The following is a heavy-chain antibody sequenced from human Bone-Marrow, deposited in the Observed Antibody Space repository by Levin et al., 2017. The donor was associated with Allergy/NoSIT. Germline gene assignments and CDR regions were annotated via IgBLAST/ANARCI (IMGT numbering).Heavy chain of an antibody. CDR2: IKQDGSER. V-gene: IGHV3-7*01. Sequence: GESLKISCAASGFTFSNYWMSWVRQSPGKGLEWVANIKQDGSERYYLQSVKGRFTISRDNAQNSLHLQLSSLRAEDTALYYCARDFRGVYYHDTWGQGTLVTVSS. D-gene: IGHD3-22*01. J-gene: IGHJ5*02. CDR3: ARDFRGVYYHDT. CDR1: GFTFSNYW.